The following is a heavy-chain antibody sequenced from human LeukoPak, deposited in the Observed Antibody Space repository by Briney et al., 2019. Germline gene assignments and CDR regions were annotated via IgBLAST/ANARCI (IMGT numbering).Heavy chain of an antibody. CDR1: GGSISSYY. J-gene: IGHJ5*02. D-gene: IGHD5-12*01. Sequence: SETLSLTCTVSGGSISSYYWSWIRQPPGKGLEWIGYIYYSGSTNYNPSLKSRVTISVDTSKNQFSLKLSSVTAADTAVYYCARGYRLRQSYNWFVPWDQGTLVTVSS. V-gene: IGHV4-59*01. CDR2: IYYSGST. CDR3: ARGYRLRQSYNWFVP.